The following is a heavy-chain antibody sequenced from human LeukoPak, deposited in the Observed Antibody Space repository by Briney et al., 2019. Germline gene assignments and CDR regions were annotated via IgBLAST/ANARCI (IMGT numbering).Heavy chain of an antibody. J-gene: IGHJ4*02. Sequence: GGSLRLSCAASGFTFSSYGMHWVRQAPGKGLEWVAVIWYDGSNKYYADSVKGRFTISRDNSKNTLYLQMNSLRAEDTAVYYCARDRRYYYGSGSYFFDHWGQGTLVTVSS. CDR3: ARDRRYYYGSGSYFFDH. V-gene: IGHV3-33*01. CDR1: GFTFSSYG. D-gene: IGHD3-10*01. CDR2: IWYDGSNK.